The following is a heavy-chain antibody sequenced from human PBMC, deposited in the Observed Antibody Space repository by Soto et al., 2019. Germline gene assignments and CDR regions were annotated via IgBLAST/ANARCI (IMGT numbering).Heavy chain of an antibody. CDR3: ARPGGNCSGGSCYIYYYGMDV. CDR1: GGSISSSSYY. Sequence: PSETLSLTCTVSGGSISSSSYYWGWIRQPPGKGLEWIGSIYYSGSTYYNPSLKSRVTISVDTSKNQFSLKLSSVTAADTAVYYCARPGGNCSGGSCYIYYYGMDVWGQGTTVTVSS. D-gene: IGHD2-15*01. CDR2: IYYSGST. J-gene: IGHJ6*02. V-gene: IGHV4-39*01.